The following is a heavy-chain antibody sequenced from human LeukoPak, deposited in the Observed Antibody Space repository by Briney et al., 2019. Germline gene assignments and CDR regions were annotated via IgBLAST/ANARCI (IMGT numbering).Heavy chain of an antibody. V-gene: IGHV3-21*01. J-gene: IGHJ4*02. CDR3: ARAYDILTGYSSNSHFDY. CDR1: GFTFSSYS. CDR2: ISSSSSYI. Sequence: GGSLRLSCAASGFTFSSYSMNWVRQAPGKGLEWVSSISSSSSYIYYADSVKGRFTISRDNVKNSLYLQMNSLRAEDTAVYYCARAYDILTGYSSNSHFDYWGQGTLVTVSS. D-gene: IGHD3-9*01.